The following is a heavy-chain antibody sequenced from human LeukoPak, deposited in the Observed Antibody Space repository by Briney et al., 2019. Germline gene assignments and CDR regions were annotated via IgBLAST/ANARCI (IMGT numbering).Heavy chain of an antibody. D-gene: IGHD4-17*01. CDR2: IFYSGNT. V-gene: IGHV4-39*01. Sequence: SETLSLTCTVSGGPVSSSSYYWGWIRQPPGKGLEWIGSIFYSGNTYYNPSLKSRVTISVDTSKNQFSLKLSSVTAADTAVYYCARSTVTTWVGDFDYWGQGTLVTVSS. CDR3: ARSTVTTWVGDFDY. J-gene: IGHJ4*02. CDR1: GGPVSSSSYY.